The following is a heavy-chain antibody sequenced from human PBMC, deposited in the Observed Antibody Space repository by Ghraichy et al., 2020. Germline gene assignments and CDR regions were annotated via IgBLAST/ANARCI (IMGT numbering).Heavy chain of an antibody. V-gene: IGHV1-2*02. CDR3: ARDHSKVHLMTATTRGYFQH. CDR1: GYTFTDYS. CDR2: FNPNTGSR. D-gene: IGHD2-21*02. J-gene: IGHJ1*01. Sequence: ALVKVSCKASGYTFTDYSFHWVRQAPGQGLEWMGWFNPNTGSRNYAQKFQGRVTMTRDTSISTAYLELSGLKSDDTAFYYCARDHSKVHLMTATTRGYFQHWGQGTVVTVSS.